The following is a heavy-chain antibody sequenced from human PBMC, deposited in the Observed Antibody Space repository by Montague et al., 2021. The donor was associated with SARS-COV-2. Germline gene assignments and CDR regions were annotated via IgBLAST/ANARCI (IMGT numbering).Heavy chain of an antibody. J-gene: IGHJ4*02. V-gene: IGHV6-1*01. CDR1: GDSVPSNSAT. CDR2: TCYRSMWKS. Sequence: CAISGDSVPSNSATWNWIRQSPPRGLEWLGRTCYRSMWKSDYARSVKSRIAINPDTSKNQFSLQLSSVTPEDTALYYCVRGIEAAGSYDYWGQGTLVTVS. D-gene: IGHD6-13*01. CDR3: VRGIEAAGSYDY.